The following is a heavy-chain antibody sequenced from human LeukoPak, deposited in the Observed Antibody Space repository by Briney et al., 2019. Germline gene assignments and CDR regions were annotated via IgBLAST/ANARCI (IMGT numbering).Heavy chain of an antibody. D-gene: IGHD3-3*01. J-gene: IGHJ4*02. V-gene: IGHV3-53*01. Sequence: GGSLRLSCAASGFTVNSNYMSWVRQAPGKGLEWVSVIYSGGGTFYADSVKGRFTISRDNSKNTLYLQMNSLRAEDTAVYYCAREVDFWSGYFDYWGQGTLVTVSS. CDR2: IYSGGGT. CDR3: AREVDFWSGYFDY. CDR1: GFTVNSNY.